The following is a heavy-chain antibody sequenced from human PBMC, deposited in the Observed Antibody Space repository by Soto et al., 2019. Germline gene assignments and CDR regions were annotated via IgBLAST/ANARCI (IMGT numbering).Heavy chain of an antibody. V-gene: IGHV3-48*03. J-gene: IGHJ4*02. D-gene: IGHD2-21*01. CDR3: AKGHVFVAPQNGRSFDS. Sequence: GGSLRLSCAASGFTFSHFEMNWVRQAPGKGLEWVSYITSSGGTTYYADSVKGRFTISRDNTKNSLYLQMNSLGAEDTAVYYCAKGHVFVAPQNGRSFDSWGQGSLVTVSS. CDR2: ITSSGGTT. CDR1: GFTFSHFE.